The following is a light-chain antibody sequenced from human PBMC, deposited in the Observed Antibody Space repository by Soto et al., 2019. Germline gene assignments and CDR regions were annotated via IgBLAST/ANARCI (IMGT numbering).Light chain of an antibody. CDR1: QSISTW. Sequence: DIQMTQSPSTLSASVGDRVTITCRASQSISTWLAWYQQKPGKAPKLLIYKASSLESGVPSRCSGSGSGTEFTLTISSVQPDDFATYYCQQYNSYSRTFGQGTKVEIK. V-gene: IGKV1-5*03. J-gene: IGKJ1*01. CDR2: KAS. CDR3: QQYNSYSRT.